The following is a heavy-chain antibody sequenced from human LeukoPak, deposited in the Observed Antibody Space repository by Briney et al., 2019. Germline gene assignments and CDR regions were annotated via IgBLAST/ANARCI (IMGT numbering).Heavy chain of an antibody. CDR2: IYRSGST. CDR3: ARETSQKGAHYMDV. Sequence: LETLSLTCSVSNYSISSGYYWGWIRQSPGKGLEWIGSIYRSGSTYYNPSLKSRVTISVDTSKNQFSLKLSSVTAADTAVYYCARETSQKGAHYMDVWGKGTTVTISS. D-gene: IGHD3-16*01. CDR1: NYSISSGYY. J-gene: IGHJ6*03. V-gene: IGHV4-38-2*02.